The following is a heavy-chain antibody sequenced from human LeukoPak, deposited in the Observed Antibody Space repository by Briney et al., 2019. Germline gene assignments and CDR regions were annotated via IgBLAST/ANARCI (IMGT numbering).Heavy chain of an antibody. CDR2: IHFSGTT. D-gene: IGHD3-16*01. J-gene: IGHJ4*02. CDR3: ARGDMIRGGRYFDF. CDR1: GGSIRSGGYY. Sequence: SQTLSLTCSVSGGSIRSGGYYWTWIRQHPGKGLEWIGCIHFSGTTHYNPSLKSRVTISIDTSKNQFSLKLNSMTTADTAVYYCARGDMIRGGRYFDFWGQGTLVTVSS. V-gene: IGHV4-31*03.